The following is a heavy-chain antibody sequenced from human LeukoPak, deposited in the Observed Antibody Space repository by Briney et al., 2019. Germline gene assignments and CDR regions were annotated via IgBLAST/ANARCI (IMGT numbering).Heavy chain of an antibody. CDR1: GFTFGDYA. D-gene: IGHD5-18*01. CDR2: IRSKAYGGTT. CDR3: TRGLDTAMAYYYYYMDV. Sequence: PGRSPRLSCTASGFTFGDYAMSWVRQAPGKGLEWVGFIRSKAYGGTTEYAASVKGRFTISRDDSKSIAYLQMNSLKTEDTAVYYCTRGLDTAMAYYYYYMDVWGRGTTVTVSS. J-gene: IGHJ6*03. V-gene: IGHV3-49*04.